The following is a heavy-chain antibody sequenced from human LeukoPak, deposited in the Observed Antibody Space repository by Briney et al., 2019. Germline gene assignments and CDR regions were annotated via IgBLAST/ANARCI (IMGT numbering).Heavy chain of an antibody. CDR2: INTSGGST. D-gene: IGHD3-22*01. CDR1: GFTFSSYA. J-gene: IGHJ4*02. V-gene: IGHV3-23*01. CDR3: AIMHPYYDGNGYWVQ. Sequence: PGGSLRLPCAASGFTFSSYAMSWVRQAPGKGLEWVSGINTSGGSTAYADSVKGRFTISRDNPRNTLYMQMNSLRAEDTALYYCAIMHPYYDGNGYWVQWGQGTLVTVSS.